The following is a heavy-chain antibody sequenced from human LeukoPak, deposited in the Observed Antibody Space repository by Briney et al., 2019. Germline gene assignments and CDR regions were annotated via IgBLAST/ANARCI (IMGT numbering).Heavy chain of an antibody. Sequence: GGSLRLSCAASGFTFSSYSMNWVRQAPVKGLEWVSSISSSGSNTYYADLVKGRFTISRDNAKKSLYLRMNSLRAEDTAVYYCARDTGYSHYDRGTHWGQGTLVTVSS. CDR1: GFTFSSYS. CDR2: ISSSGSNT. V-gene: IGHV3-21*01. D-gene: IGHD5-12*01. J-gene: IGHJ4*02. CDR3: ARDTGYSHYDRGTH.